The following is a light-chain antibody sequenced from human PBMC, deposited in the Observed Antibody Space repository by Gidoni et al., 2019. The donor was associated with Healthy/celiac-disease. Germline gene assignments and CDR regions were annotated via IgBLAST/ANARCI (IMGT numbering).Light chain of an antibody. CDR3: QQYGSSPMCS. Sequence: EIVLTQSPGTLSLSPGERATLSCRDSQSVSSSYLAWYQQKPGQAPRLLIYGASSRATGIPDRFSGSGSGTDFTLTISRLEPEDFAVYYCQQYGSSPMCSFGQGTKLEIK. V-gene: IGKV3-20*01. CDR1: QSVSSSY. CDR2: GAS. J-gene: IGKJ2*04.